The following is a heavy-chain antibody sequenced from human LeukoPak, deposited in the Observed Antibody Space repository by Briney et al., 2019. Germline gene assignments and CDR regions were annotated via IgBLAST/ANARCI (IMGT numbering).Heavy chain of an antibody. V-gene: IGHV3-48*03. J-gene: IGHJ3*02. CDR3: ARVAGGAFDI. D-gene: IGHD6-25*01. CDR2: ISSSASTI. CDR1: VFTFSAYE. Sequence: GGSLRLSCAASVFTFSAYEMNWVRQAPGKGLEWVSYISSSASTIYYADSVKGRFTISRDNTKNSLYLQMNSLRAEDTAAYYCARVAGGAFDIWGQGTMVTVSS.